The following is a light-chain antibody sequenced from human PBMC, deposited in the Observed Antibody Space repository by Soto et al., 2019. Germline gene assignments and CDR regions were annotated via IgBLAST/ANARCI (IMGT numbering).Light chain of an antibody. V-gene: IGLV2-23*01. CDR3: CSDASRDTYV. J-gene: IGLJ1*01. CDR1: SSDVGSYNL. Sequence: QSALTQPASVSGSPGQSITISCTGTSSDVGSYNLVSWYQQHPGKAPKLIIFEGNKRPSGISDRFSGSKSGNTASLTISGLQAEDEADYYCCSDASRDTYVFGTGTKVTVL. CDR2: EGN.